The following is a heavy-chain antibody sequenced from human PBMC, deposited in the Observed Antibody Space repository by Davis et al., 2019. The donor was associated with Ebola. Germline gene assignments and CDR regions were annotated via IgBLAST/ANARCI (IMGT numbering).Heavy chain of an antibody. CDR1: GFTLMNHG. V-gene: IGHV3-23*01. J-gene: IGHJ5*02. D-gene: IGHD2-21*02. Sequence: PGGSLRLSCAASGFTLMNHGLSWVRQAPGKGSEWVSHISTGGGPTYGDSVRGRFTISRDISNSTLYLQMNSLRVEDTAVYYCARGGFHCGGDCGHRFDPWGQGTPVTVSS. CDR2: ISTGGGPT. CDR3: ARGGFHCGGDCGHRFDP.